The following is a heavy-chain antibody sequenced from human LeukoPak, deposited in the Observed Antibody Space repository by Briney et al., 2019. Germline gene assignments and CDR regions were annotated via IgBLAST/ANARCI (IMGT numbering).Heavy chain of an antibody. CDR1: GYTFTGYY. D-gene: IGHD3-3*01. CDR2: INPNSGGT. V-gene: IGHV1-2*02. CDR3: ERFGAENYDFWSDYYKPFDY. Sequence: ASVKVSCKASGYTFTGYYMHWVRQAPGQGLEWMGLINPNSGGTNYAQKFQGRVTMTRETSISIAYMELSRKRSAGAAMYYCERFGAENYDFWSDYYKPFDYWSQGTLVTVSS. J-gene: IGHJ4*02.